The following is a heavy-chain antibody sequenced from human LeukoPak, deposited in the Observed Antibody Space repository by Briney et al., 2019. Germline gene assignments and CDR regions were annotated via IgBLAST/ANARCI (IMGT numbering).Heavy chain of an antibody. Sequence: ASVKVSCKASGYTFTSYYMHWVRQAPGQGLEWMGIINPSGGSTSYAQKFQGRVTMTRDTPTSTVYMELSSLRSEDTAVYYCARLPLLTAGLAGNYGMDVWGQGTTVTVSS. J-gene: IGHJ6*02. CDR3: ARLPLLTAGLAGNYGMDV. CDR1: GYTFTSYY. V-gene: IGHV1-46*01. CDR2: INPSGGST. D-gene: IGHD3-9*01.